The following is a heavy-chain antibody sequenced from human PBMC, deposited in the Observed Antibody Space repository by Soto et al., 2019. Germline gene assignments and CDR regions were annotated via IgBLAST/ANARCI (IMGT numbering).Heavy chain of an antibody. V-gene: IGHV3-30-3*01. CDR3: ARGICGGDCAKNWFDP. D-gene: IGHD2-21*02. CDR2: ISYDGSNK. Sequence: PGGSLRLSCAASGFTFSSYAMHWVRQAPGKGLEWVAVISYDGSNKYYADSVKGRFTISRDNSKNTLYLQMNSLRAEDTAVYYCARGICGGDCAKNWFDPWGQGTLVTVSS. CDR1: GFTFSSYA. J-gene: IGHJ5*02.